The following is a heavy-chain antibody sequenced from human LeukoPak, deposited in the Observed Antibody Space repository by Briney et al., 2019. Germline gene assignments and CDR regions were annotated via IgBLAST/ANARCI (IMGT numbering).Heavy chain of an antibody. CDR1: GYTFTSYY. CDR2: INPSGGST. D-gene: IGHD3-3*01. J-gene: IGHJ4*02. Sequence: LWASVKVSCKASGYTFTSYYMHWVRQAPGQGLEWMGIINPSGGSTSYAQKFQGRVTMTRDTSTSTVYMELSSLRSEDTAVYYCARDPQPNFWSGYYIPRGFADYWGQGTLVTVSS. V-gene: IGHV1-46*01. CDR3: ARDPQPNFWSGYYIPRGFADY.